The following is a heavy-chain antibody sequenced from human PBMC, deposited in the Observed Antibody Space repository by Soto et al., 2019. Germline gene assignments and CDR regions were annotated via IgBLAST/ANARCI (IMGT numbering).Heavy chain of an antibody. Sequence: GGSLRLSCAASGFSFSKFAMHWVRQAPGKGLECVAVIWFDGSKRDYADSVKGRFTVSRVNSENTLSLQMNNLRAEATGVYYCAREGDSSGYTVYFVSWGQGTVDTVSS. D-gene: IGHD3-22*01. CDR1: GFSFSKFA. CDR2: IWFDGSKR. V-gene: IGHV3-33*01. J-gene: IGHJ4*02. CDR3: AREGDSSGYTVYFVS.